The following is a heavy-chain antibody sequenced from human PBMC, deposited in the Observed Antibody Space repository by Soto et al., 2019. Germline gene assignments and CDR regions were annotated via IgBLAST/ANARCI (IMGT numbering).Heavy chain of an antibody. Sequence: QVQLVESGGGVVQPGRSLRLSCAASGFTFSSYGMHWVRQAPGKGLEWVAVIWYDGSNKYYADSVKGRFTISRDNSKNTLYLQMNSLRAEDTAVYYCARSYDDPHWFDPWGQGTLVTVSS. V-gene: IGHV3-33*01. D-gene: IGHD3-22*01. CDR3: ARSYDDPHWFDP. CDR1: GFTFSSYG. J-gene: IGHJ5*02. CDR2: IWYDGSNK.